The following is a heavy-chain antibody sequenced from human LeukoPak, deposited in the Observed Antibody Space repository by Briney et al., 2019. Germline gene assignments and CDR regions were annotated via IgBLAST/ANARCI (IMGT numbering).Heavy chain of an antibody. V-gene: IGHV5-51*01. CDR2: IYPGDSDT. D-gene: IGHD3-9*01. CDR3: ARHVPDILTGFPYGLVDY. J-gene: IGHJ4*02. CDR1: GYGFTSYW. Sequence: GESLKISCKGSGYGFTSYWIGWVRQMPGKGLEWMGIIYPGDSDTRYSPSFQGQVTISADKSISTAYLQWSSLKASDTAMYYCARHVPDILTGFPYGLVDYWGQGTLVTVSS.